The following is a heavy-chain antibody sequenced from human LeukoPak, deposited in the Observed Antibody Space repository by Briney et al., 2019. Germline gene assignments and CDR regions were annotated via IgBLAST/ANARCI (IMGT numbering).Heavy chain of an antibody. J-gene: IGHJ1*01. Sequence: SGPTLVNPTQTLTLTCTFSGFSLSTSGMCVSWIRQPPGKALEWLARIDWDDDKYYSTSLKTRLTISKDTSKNQVVLTMTNMDPVDTATYYCARDYYDSSGQGYFQHWGPGTLVTVSP. CDR1: GFSLSTSGMC. V-gene: IGHV2-70*11. CDR2: IDWDDDK. D-gene: IGHD3-22*01. CDR3: ARDYYDSSGQGYFQH.